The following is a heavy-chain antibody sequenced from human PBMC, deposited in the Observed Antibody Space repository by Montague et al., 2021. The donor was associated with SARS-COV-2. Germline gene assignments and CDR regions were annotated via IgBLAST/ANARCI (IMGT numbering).Heavy chain of an antibody. CDR3: ARLGDGVVPSPILGVGPYYCCCYMDF. Sequence: SETLSLTCAVHGGSFSTYSWNWIRQPPGKGLEWIGEIHHGRSTNYNPSLTSRVTISVDTSKNQFSLKLTSVAAADTAVYYCARLGDGVVPSPILGVGPYYCCCYMDFWGQGTTVTVSS. CDR2: IHHGRST. J-gene: IGHJ6*03. CDR1: GGSFSTYS. D-gene: IGHD3-10*01. V-gene: IGHV4-34*01.